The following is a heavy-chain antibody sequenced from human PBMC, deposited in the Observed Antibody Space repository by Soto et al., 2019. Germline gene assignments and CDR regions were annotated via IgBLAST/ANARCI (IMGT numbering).Heavy chain of an antibody. CDR2: VSSYNGNT. CDR1: GYTFTDHG. CDR3: AREVEGSYSPADF. V-gene: IGHV1-18*01. J-gene: IGHJ4*02. D-gene: IGHD3-10*01. Sequence: ASVKVSCKTSGYTFTDHGIDWARQAPGQGLEWVGWVSSYNGNTNYAYNLKDRVIMTTDASTSTAYMELRGLRSDDTAVYYCAREVEGSYSPADFWGQGTPVTVSS.